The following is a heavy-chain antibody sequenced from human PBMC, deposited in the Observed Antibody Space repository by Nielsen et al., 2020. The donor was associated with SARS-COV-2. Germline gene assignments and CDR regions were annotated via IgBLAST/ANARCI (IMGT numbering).Heavy chain of an antibody. V-gene: IGHV4-59*01. CDR1: GFTFDDYA. Sequence: ESLKISCAASGFTFDDYAMHWVRQAPGKGLEWIGYIYYSGSTNYNPSLKSRVTISVDTSKNQFSLKLSSVTAADTAVYYCARGFDYWGQGTLVTVSS. CDR2: IYYSGST. CDR3: ARGFDY. J-gene: IGHJ4*02.